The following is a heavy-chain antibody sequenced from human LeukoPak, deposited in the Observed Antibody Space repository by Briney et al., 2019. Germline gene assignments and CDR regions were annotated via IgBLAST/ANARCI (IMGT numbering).Heavy chain of an antibody. J-gene: IGHJ4*02. CDR2: INHSGST. CDR3: ARLSDYGDYGYN. CDR1: GGSFSGYY. V-gene: IGHV4-34*01. D-gene: IGHD4-17*01. Sequence: PSETLSLTCAVYGGSFSGYYWTWIRQPPGKGLEWIGEINHSGSTSYNPSLKSRVTISVDTSKNQFSLKLRSVTAADTAVYYCARLSDYGDYGYNWGQGTLVTVYS.